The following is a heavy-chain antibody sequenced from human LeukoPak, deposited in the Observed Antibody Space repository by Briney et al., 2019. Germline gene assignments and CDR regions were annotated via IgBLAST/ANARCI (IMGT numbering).Heavy chain of an antibody. CDR2: ISSTSSTI. J-gene: IGHJ4*02. CDR1: GVTFSSFS. D-gene: IGHD6-19*01. Sequence: GGSLRLSCVASGVTFSSFSMDWVRQAPGKGLEWVSYISSTSSTIYYADSVQGRFTSSRDNAKNSLYLQMNSLTAEDTAVYFCARDWSAVAAPDYFDYWGQGTLVTVSA. CDR3: ARDWSAVAAPDYFDY. V-gene: IGHV3-48*04.